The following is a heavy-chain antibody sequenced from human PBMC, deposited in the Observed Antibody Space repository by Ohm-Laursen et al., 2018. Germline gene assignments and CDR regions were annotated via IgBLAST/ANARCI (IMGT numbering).Heavy chain of an antibody. CDR2: IYSGGNT. J-gene: IGHJ4*02. Sequence: SDTLSLTCTVSGDSLSSGPENWSWIRQPPGQGLEYIGFIYSGGNTNYNPSLKNRVTMSVDTSKNQFSLKLNSVTAADTAVYYCARGITMVRGVIIGFDYWGQGTLVTVSS. D-gene: IGHD3-10*01. V-gene: IGHV4-61*01. CDR1: GDSLSSGPEN. CDR3: ARGITMVRGVIIGFDY.